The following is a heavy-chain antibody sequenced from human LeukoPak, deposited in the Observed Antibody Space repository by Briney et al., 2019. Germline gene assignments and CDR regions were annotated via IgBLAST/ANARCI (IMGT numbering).Heavy chain of an antibody. Sequence: SETLSLTCSVSGGSLSGCYWSWIRQPPGKGLEWIGFTDYSGGTNYNPSLKSRVTISVDTSKNHFSLRLSSVTAADTAVYYCARIIVGASFDYWGQGTVVTVSS. D-gene: IGHD1-26*01. CDR2: TDYSGGT. J-gene: IGHJ4*02. CDR1: GGSLSGCY. V-gene: IGHV4-59*08. CDR3: ARIIVGASFDY.